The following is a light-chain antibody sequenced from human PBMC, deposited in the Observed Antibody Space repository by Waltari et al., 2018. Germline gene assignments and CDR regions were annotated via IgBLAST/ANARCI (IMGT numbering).Light chain of an antibody. CDR1: SSDVGSYDL. CDR2: EVD. Sequence: SALTQPASVSASPGQSITISCTGSSSDVGSYDLVAWYQQHPGKAPHLLIYEVDKRPAGVSYRFSGSKSGNAASLTIAGLQAEDEAHYFCSSYTYGGPWVFGGGTLLTVL. V-gene: IGLV2-23*02. CDR3: SSYTYGGPWV. J-gene: IGLJ2*01.